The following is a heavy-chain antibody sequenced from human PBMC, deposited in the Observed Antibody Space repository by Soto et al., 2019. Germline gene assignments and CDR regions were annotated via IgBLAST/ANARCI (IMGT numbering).Heavy chain of an antibody. D-gene: IGHD2-21*02. CDR1: GFSLSTSGEG. CDR3: IQSRCGGDCLQSYASHYYYGMDV. CDR2: TYWDDDK. J-gene: IGHJ6*02. V-gene: IGHV2-5*02. Sequence: QITLKESGPTLVKPTQTLTLTCTFSGFSLSTSGEGAGWIRQPPGKALEWLALTYWDDDKRYSPSLRSRPTISKDTSKNQVVLTMTDMDPVDTSTYPCIQSRCGGDCLQSYASHYYYGMDVWGQGTTVTVSS.